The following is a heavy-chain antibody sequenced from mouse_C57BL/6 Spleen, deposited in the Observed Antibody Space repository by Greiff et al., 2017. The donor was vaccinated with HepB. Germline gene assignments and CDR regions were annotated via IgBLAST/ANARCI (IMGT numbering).Heavy chain of an antibody. CDR3: ARDYDYAWFAY. CDR1: GYAFSSYW. J-gene: IGHJ3*01. Sequence: VQLQQSGAELVKPGASVKISCKASGYAFSSYWMNWVKQRPGKGLEWIGQIYPGDGDANYNGKFKGKATLTADKSSSTAYMQLSSLTSEDSAVYFCARDYDYAWFAYWGQGTLVTVSA. CDR2: IYPGDGDA. V-gene: IGHV1-80*01. D-gene: IGHD2-4*01.